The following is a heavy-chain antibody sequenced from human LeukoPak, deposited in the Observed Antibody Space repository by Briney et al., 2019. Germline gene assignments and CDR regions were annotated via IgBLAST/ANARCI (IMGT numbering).Heavy chain of an antibody. D-gene: IGHD3-10*01. Sequence: GGSLRLSCAASGFTFSSYAMHWVRQAPGKGLEWVAVISYDGSNKYYADSVKGRFTISRDNSKNTLYLQMNSLRAEDTAVYYCARCGAIFATYYHWFDPWGQGTLVTVSS. CDR2: ISYDGSNK. V-gene: IGHV3-30-3*01. J-gene: IGHJ5*02. CDR1: GFTFSSYA. CDR3: ARCGAIFATYYHWFDP.